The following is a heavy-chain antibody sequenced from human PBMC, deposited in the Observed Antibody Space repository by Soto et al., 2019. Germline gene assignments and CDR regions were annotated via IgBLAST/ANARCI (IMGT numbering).Heavy chain of an antibody. J-gene: IGHJ4*02. V-gene: IGHV3-23*01. Sequence: GWSLRLSCASSVFSFGNYAMKWVRQAPGKGLERVSGLSGSGTSTYYADSVKGRFTISRDNSRDTLFLQMNSLTADDTAVYYCAKATTNGGWFNPFDSWGQGALVTVSS. CDR1: VFSFGNYA. CDR3: AKATTNGGWFNPFDS. D-gene: IGHD6-19*01. CDR2: LSGSGTST.